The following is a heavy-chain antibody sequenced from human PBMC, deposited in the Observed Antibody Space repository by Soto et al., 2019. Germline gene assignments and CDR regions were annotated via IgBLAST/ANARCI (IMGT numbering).Heavy chain of an antibody. J-gene: IGHJ4*02. D-gene: IGHD6-19*01. V-gene: IGHV1-69*13. CDR1: GGTFSSYA. CDR2: IIPIFGTA. Sequence: SVKVSCKASGGTFSSYAISWVRQAPGQGLEWMGGIIPIFGTANYAQKFQGRVTITADESTSTAYMELSSLRSEDTAVYYCARGPPGIAVAGTSYFDYWGQGTLVTVSS. CDR3: ARGPPGIAVAGTSYFDY.